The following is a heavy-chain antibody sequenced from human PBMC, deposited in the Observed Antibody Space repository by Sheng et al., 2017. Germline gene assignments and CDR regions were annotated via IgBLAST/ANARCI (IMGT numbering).Heavy chain of an antibody. CDR2: IIPILGIA. D-gene: IGHD2-2*01. CDR1: GGTFSSYA. V-gene: IGHV1-69*04. CDR3: ASTLVVVPAANAFDI. J-gene: IGHJ3*02. Sequence: QVQLVQSGAEVKKPGSSVKVSCKASGGTFSSYAISWVRQAPGQGLEWMGGIIPILGIANYAQKFQGRVTITADKYTSTAYMELSSLRSEDTAVYYCASTLVVVPAANAFDIWGQGTMVTVSS.